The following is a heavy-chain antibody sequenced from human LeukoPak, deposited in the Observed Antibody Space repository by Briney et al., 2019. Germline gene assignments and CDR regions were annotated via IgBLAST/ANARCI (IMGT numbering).Heavy chain of an antibody. V-gene: IGHV3-49*04. Sequence: GGSLRLSCSASGFPFSSYAMSWVRQAPGKGLEWAGFIRSKAYGGTTEYAASVKGRFTISRDDSKSIAYLQMNSLKTEDTAVYYCTRVLSGGGCIDYWGQGTLVTVSP. CDR1: GFPFSSYA. CDR3: TRVLSGGGCIDY. CDR2: IRSKAYGGTT. J-gene: IGHJ4*02. D-gene: IGHD3-16*01.